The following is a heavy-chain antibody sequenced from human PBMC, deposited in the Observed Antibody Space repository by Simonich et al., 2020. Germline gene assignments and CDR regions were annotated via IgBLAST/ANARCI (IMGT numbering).Heavy chain of an antibody. CDR2: IYQRGST. CDR3: ARVGYSNYYYYGMDV. Sequence: QVQLQESGPGLVKPSETLSLTCAVSGYSISSGYYWGWIRQPPRKGLEWIGSIYQRGSTYYTPSLKSRVTISVDTSKNQFSLKLSSVTAADTAVYYCARVGYSNYYYYGMDVWGQGTTVTVSS. J-gene: IGHJ6*02. CDR1: GYSISSGYY. V-gene: IGHV4-38-2*01. D-gene: IGHD6-13*01.